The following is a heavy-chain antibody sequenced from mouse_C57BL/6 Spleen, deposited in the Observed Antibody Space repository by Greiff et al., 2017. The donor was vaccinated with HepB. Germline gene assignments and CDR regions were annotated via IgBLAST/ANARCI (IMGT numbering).Heavy chain of an antibody. J-gene: IGHJ2*01. V-gene: IGHV6-3*01. CDR3: TGGPYLYYFDY. Sequence: EVKLMESGGGLVQPGGSMKLSCVASGFTFSNYWMNWVRQSPEKGLEWVAQIRLKSDNYATHYAESVKGRFTISRDDSKSSVYLQMNNLRAEDTGIYYCTGGPYLYYFDYWGQGTTLTVSS. CDR2: IRLKSDNYAT. D-gene: IGHD5-5*01. CDR1: GFTFSNYW.